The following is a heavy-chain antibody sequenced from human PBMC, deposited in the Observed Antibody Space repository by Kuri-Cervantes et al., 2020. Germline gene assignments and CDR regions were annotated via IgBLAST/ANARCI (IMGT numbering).Heavy chain of an antibody. CDR2: ISSSGSTI. J-gene: IGHJ4*02. CDR1: GFTLSDYY. Sequence: GESLKISCAASGFTLSDYYMSWIRQAPGKGLEWVSYISSSGSTIYYADSVKGRFTISRDNAKSTLYLQLSSLRADDTAIYYCARPADSGFYAVDPLNVWGLGTSVTVSS. V-gene: IGHV3-11*04. D-gene: IGHD3-22*01. CDR3: ARPADSGFYAVDPLNV.